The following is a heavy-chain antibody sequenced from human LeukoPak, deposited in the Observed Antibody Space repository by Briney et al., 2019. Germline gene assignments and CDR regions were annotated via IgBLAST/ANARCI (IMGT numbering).Heavy chain of an antibody. D-gene: IGHD2-2*01. CDR3: ARYQLLEKNWFDP. J-gene: IGHJ5*02. CDR1: GYTFTSHG. V-gene: IGHV1-18*01. CDR2: ISPYNANT. Sequence: ASVKVSCKASGYTFTSHGISWVRQAPGQGLEWMGWISPYNANTNYAQKFQGRVTMTTDTSMSTAYMELRSLRSDDTAVYYCARYQLLEKNWFDPWGQGTLVTVSS.